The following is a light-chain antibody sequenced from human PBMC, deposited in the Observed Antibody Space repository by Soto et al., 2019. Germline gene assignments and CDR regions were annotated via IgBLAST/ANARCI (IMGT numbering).Light chain of an antibody. CDR1: QSLVHSDGNTY. J-gene: IGKJ2*01. Sequence: DVVMTQSPLSLPVTLGQPASISCRSGQSLVHSDGNTYLSWFQQRPGQSPGRLIYYVSNRDSGVPDRFSGIGSGTDFTLKISRVEAEDVGVYYCMQGTHWPFTFGQGTKLEIK. V-gene: IGKV2-30*02. CDR3: MQGTHWPFT. CDR2: YVS.